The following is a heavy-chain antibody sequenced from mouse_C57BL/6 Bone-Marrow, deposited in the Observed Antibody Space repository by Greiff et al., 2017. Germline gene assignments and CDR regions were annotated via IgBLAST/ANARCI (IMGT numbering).Heavy chain of an antibody. Sequence: QVQLKESGPELVKPGASVKISCKASGYAFSSSWMNWVKQRPGKGLEWIGRIYPGAGDTNYNGKFKGKATLTADKSSSTAYMQLSSRTSADSAVYFCARRAFPTVVARGYYYAMDYWGQGTSVTVSS. CDR2: IYPGAGDT. D-gene: IGHD1-1*01. CDR1: GYAFSSSW. V-gene: IGHV1-82*01. J-gene: IGHJ4*01. CDR3: ARRAFPTVVARGYYYAMDY.